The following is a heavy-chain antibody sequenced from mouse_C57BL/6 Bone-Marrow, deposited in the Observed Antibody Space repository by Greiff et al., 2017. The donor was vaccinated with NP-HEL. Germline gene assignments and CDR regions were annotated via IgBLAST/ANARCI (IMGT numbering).Heavy chain of an antibody. CDR3: ARRGSNYAWFAY. CDR2: ISNLAYSI. D-gene: IGHD2-5*01. CDR1: GFTFSDYG. Sequence: EVQGVESGGGLVQPGGSLKLSCAASGFTFSDYGMAWVRQAPRKGPEWVAFISNLAYSIYYADTVTGRVTISRENAKNTLYLEMSSLRSEDTAMYYCARRGSNYAWFAYWGQGTLVTVSA. V-gene: IGHV5-15*01. J-gene: IGHJ3*01.